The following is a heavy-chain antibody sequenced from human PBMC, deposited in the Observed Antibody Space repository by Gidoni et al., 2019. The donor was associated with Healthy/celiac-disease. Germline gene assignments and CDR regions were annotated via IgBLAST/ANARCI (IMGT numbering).Heavy chain of an antibody. CDR3: ARAVEDTYYYYGMDV. V-gene: IGHV3-30-3*01. CDR2: ISYDGSNK. CDR1: GFTFSSYA. J-gene: IGHJ6*02. Sequence: QVQLVESGGGVVQPGRSLRLSCAASGFTFSSYAMHWVRQAPGKGLEWVAVISYDGSNKYYADSVKGRFTISRDNSKNTLYLQMNSLRAEDTAVYYCARAVEDTYYYYGMDVWGQGTTVTVSS.